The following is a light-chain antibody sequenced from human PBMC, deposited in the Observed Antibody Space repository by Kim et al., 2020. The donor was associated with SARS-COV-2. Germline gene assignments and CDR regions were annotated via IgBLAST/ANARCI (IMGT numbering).Light chain of an antibody. Sequence: GQSSTISCTGTSIDVGGYNYGSWYQQHPGKAPKLMVYDVSQRPSGVSNRFSGSKSGNTASLTISGLQAEDEADYHCSSYTSSRTWVFGGGTQLTVL. J-gene: IGLJ3*02. V-gene: IGLV2-14*04. CDR2: DVS. CDR3: SSYTSSRTWV. CDR1: SIDVGGYNY.